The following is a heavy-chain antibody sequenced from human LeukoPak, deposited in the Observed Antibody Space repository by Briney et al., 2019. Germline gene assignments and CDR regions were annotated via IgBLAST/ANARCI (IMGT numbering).Heavy chain of an antibody. CDR3: ARAFSHYDILTGYHLISSNWFDP. CDR2: INPNSGGT. J-gene: IGHJ5*02. CDR1: GYTFTVYY. V-gene: IGHV1-2*02. D-gene: IGHD3-9*01. Sequence: ASVKVSCKASGYTFTVYYMHWVRQAPGQGLEWMGWINPNSGGTNYAQKFQGRVTITRDTSISTAYMELSRLRSDDTAVYYCARAFSHYDILTGYHLISSNWFDPWGQGTLVTVSS.